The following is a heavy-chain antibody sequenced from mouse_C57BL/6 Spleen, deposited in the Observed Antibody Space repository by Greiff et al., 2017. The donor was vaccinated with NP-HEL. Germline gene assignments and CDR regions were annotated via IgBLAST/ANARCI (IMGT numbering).Heavy chain of an antibody. V-gene: IGHV5-6*01. CDR1: GFTFSSYG. CDR3: ARDGNYSFAY. D-gene: IGHD2-1*01. J-gene: IGHJ3*01. Sequence: EVKLVESGGDLVKPGGSLKLSCAASGFTFSSYGMSWVRQTPDKRLEWVATISSGGSYSYPDSVKGRFTISRDNAKNTLYLQMSSLKSEDTAMYYCARDGNYSFAYWGQGTLVTVSA. CDR2: ISSGGSY.